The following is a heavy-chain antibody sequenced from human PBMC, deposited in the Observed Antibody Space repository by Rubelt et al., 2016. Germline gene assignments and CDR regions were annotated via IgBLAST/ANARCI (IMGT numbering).Heavy chain of an antibody. D-gene: IGHD6-13*01. CDR1: GGSFSGYY. V-gene: IGHV4-34*01. Sequence: QVQLQESGPGLVKPSETLSLTCAVYGGSFSGYYWSWIRQPPGKGLEWIGEINHSGSTNSNPSLKSRVTISVDTSKNQFSLKRSSVTAADTAVYYCARGNGSPPLDYWGQGTLVTVSS. CDR3: ARGNGSPPLDY. J-gene: IGHJ4*02. CDR2: INHSGST.